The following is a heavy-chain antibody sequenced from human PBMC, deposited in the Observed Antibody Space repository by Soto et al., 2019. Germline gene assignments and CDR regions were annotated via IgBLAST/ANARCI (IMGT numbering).Heavy chain of an antibody. CDR2: ISAYNGNR. Sequence: ASVKVSCKASGYIFTSYGISWVRQAPGQGLEWMGWISAYNGNRNYAQKLQGRVTMTTDTPTSTAYMELRSLRSDDTAVYYCARENFGCSGGSCFDYWGQGTLVTVSS. J-gene: IGHJ4*02. CDR3: ARENFGCSGGSCFDY. CDR1: GYIFTSYG. V-gene: IGHV1-18*01. D-gene: IGHD2-15*01.